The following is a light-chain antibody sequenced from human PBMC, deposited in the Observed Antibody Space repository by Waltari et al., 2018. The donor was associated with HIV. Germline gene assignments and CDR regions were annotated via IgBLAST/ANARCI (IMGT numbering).Light chain of an antibody. CDR3: NSRDSSGNLVV. CDR1: SLRTYY. J-gene: IGLJ2*01. V-gene: IGLV3-19*01. CDR2: GNN. Sequence: SSELTQDPAVSVALGLTVRITCQGDSLRTYYANWYRQEPGQAPVLVVYGNNNRPSGIPDRFSGSSAGDTASLTSTATQAEDEADYYCNSRDSSGNLVVFGGGTKLTVL.